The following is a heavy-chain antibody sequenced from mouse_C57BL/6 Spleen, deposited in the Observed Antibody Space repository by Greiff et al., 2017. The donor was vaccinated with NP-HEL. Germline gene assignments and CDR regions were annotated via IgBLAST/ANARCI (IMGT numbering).Heavy chain of an antibody. Sequence: VQLQQPGPELVKPGASVKIPCKASGYTFTAYNMDWVKQSPGKSLEWIGDINPNNGGTIYNQKFKGKATLTVDKSSSTAYMELRSLTSEDTEVYDCERRDYYDGSSPLDYWGQGTTLTVSS. J-gene: IGHJ2*01. D-gene: IGHD1-1*01. CDR2: INPNNGGT. V-gene: IGHV1-18*01. CDR1: GYTFTAYN. CDR3: ERRDYYDGSSPLDY.